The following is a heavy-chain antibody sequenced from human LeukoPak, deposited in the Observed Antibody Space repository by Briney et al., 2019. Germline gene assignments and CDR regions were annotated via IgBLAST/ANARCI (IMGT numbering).Heavy chain of an antibody. J-gene: IGHJ6*03. CDR1: GGSLSGYY. Sequence: SETLSLTCAVYGGSLSGYYWSWIRQPPGKGLELIGEINHSGSTNYNPSLKSRVTISVDTSKNQFSLKLSSVTAADTAVCYCASGAYYMDVWGKGTTVTVSS. CDR2: INHSGST. V-gene: IGHV4-34*01. CDR3: ASGAYYMDV.